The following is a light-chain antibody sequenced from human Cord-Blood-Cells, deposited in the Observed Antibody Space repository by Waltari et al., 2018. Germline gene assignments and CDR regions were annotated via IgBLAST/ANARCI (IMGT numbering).Light chain of an antibody. J-gene: IGLJ1*01. CDR2: GNS. V-gene: IGLV1-40*01. Sequence: QSVLTQPPSVSGAPGQRVTISCTGSSPNIGAGYDVHWYQQLPGTAPKLLIYGNSNRPSGVPDRFSGSKSGTSAYLAITGLQAEDEADYYCQSYDSSLSVVFGTGTKVTVL. CDR3: QSYDSSLSVV. CDR1: SPNIGAGYD.